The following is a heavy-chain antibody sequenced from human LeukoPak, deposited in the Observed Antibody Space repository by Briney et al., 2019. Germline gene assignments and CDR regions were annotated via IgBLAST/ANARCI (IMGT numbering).Heavy chain of an antibody. Sequence: SETLSLTCTVSGGSISSRSYDWGWIRHPPGKGLGWSGSIYYSGSTYYNPSLKSRLAISVDTSKTRFSLTLRSVPAADTDVYYRPRRKTGTISSLDSWGQGTLVTVSS. CDR1: GGSISSRSYD. CDR2: IYYSGST. J-gene: IGHJ4*02. V-gene: IGHV4-39*01. D-gene: IGHD1-7*01. CDR3: PRRKTGTISSLDS.